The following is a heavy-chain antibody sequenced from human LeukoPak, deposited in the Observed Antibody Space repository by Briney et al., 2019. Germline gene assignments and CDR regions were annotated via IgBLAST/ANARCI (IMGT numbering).Heavy chain of an antibody. CDR2: MNPNSGNT. V-gene: IGHV1-8*01. Sequence: RASVKVSCKASGYTFTSYDINWVRQATGQGLEWMGWMNPNSGNTGYAQKFQGRVTMTRNTSISTAYMELSSLRSEDTAVYYCARDFTGDDAFDIWGQGTMVTVSS. J-gene: IGHJ3*02. CDR1: GYTFTSYD. D-gene: IGHD7-27*01. CDR3: ARDFTGDDAFDI.